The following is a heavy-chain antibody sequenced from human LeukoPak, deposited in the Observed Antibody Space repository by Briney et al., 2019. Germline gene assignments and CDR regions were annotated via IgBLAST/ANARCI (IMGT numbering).Heavy chain of an antibody. V-gene: IGHV4-34*01. CDR1: GFTFSSYS. Sequence: GSLRLSCAASGFTFSSYSMNWIRQPPGKGLEWIGEINHSGSTNYNPSLKSRVTISVDTSKNQFSLKLSSVTAADTAVYYCARVLRIVVVPAATAHFDYWGQGTLVTVSS. CDR2: INHSGST. CDR3: ARVLRIVVVPAATAHFDY. J-gene: IGHJ4*02. D-gene: IGHD2-2*01.